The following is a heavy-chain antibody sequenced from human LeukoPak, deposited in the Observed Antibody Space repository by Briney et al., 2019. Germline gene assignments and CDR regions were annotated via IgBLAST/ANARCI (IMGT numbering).Heavy chain of an antibody. D-gene: IGHD5-18*01. CDR3: APRGDIEHSYGYGKWFDP. CDR1: GGSFSGYY. J-gene: IGHJ5*02. V-gene: IGHV4-34*01. Sequence: SETLSLTCAVYGGSFSGYYWSWIRQPPGKGLEWIGEINHSGSTNYNPSLKSRVTISVDTSKNQFSLRLSSVTAADTAVYYCAPRGDIEHSYGYGKWFDPWGQGTRVTVSS. CDR2: INHSGST.